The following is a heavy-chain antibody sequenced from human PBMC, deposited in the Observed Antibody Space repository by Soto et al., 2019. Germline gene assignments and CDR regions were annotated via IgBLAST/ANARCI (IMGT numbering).Heavy chain of an antibody. CDR2: INSDGSST. Sequence: EVQLVESGGGLVQPGGSLRLSCAASAFTFSSYWMNWVRQAPGKGPVWVSRINSDGSSTGYADSVKGRFTISRDNAKNTLYLQMNSLSAEDTAVYYCARRDQIAYYYGMDVWGQGTTVTVSS. CDR3: ARRDQIAYYYGMDV. CDR1: AFTFSSYW. D-gene: IGHD2-21*01. V-gene: IGHV3-74*01. J-gene: IGHJ6*02.